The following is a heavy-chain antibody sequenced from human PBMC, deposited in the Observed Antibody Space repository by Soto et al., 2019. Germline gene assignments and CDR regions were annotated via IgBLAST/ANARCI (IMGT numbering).Heavy chain of an antibody. Sequence: SVKVSCKASGGTFSSYAISWVRQAPGQGLGWMGGIIPIFGTANYAQKFQGRVTITADESTSTAYMELSSLRSEDTAVYFCAREYNWNDVRYGMDVWGQGTTVTVSS. V-gene: IGHV1-69*13. CDR1: GGTFSSYA. D-gene: IGHD1-20*01. CDR3: AREYNWNDVRYGMDV. CDR2: IIPIFGTA. J-gene: IGHJ6*02.